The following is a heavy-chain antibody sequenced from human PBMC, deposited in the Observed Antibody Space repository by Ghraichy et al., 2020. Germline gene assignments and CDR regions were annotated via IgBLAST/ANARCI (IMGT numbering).Heavy chain of an antibody. V-gene: IGHV3-23*01. J-gene: IGHJ4*02. Sequence: GESLNISCRASGFSFSTYAMNWVRQAPGKGLEWVSGIGASGRTTYYGGSVKGRFTISRDNSKGTLYLQMNSLRAEDTAVYYCARDLHPHYYDSSGFGAFGNWGQGTLITVSS. D-gene: IGHD3-22*01. CDR1: GFSFSTYA. CDR3: ARDLHPHYYDSSGFGAFGN. CDR2: IGASGRTT.